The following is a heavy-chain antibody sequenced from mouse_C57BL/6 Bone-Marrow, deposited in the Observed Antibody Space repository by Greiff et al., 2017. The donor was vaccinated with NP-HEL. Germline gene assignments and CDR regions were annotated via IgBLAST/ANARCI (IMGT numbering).Heavy chain of an antibody. CDR2: SRNKANDYTT. CDR3: AREALDWYFDV. J-gene: IGHJ1*03. CDR1: GFTFSDFY. V-gene: IGHV7-1*01. Sequence: EVNVVESGGGLVQSGRSLRLSCATSGFTFSDFYMEWVRQAPGKGLEWIAASRNKANDYTTEYSASVKGRFIVSRDTSQSSLYLQMNALRAEDTAIYYCAREALDWYFDVWGTGTTVTVSA.